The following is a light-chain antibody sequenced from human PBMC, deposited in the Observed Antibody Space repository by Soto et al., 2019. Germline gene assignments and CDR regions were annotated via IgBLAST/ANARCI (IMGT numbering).Light chain of an antibody. CDR1: QSISSY. CDR3: QQSYL. Sequence: DIQMTQSPSSLSASVGDRVTITCRASQSISSYLNWYQQKPGKAPKLLIYAASNLQSGVPSRFSGSGSGTDFTLTISSLQPEDFATYYCQQSYLFGPGTKVDI. CDR2: AAS. J-gene: IGKJ3*01. V-gene: IGKV1-39*01.